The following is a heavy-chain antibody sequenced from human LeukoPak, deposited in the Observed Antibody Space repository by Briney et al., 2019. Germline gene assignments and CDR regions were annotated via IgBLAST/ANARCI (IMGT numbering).Heavy chain of an antibody. CDR2: ISGGGYST. Sequence: GGSLRLSCAASGFTFSSYAMSWVRQAPGKGLEWVSGISGGGYSTYYADSVKGRFTISRDNSKNTLFLQMNSLRVEDTAVYYCARASGSYDYWGQGTLVTVSS. D-gene: IGHD1-26*01. J-gene: IGHJ4*02. V-gene: IGHV3-23*01. CDR3: ARASGSYDY. CDR1: GFTFSSYA.